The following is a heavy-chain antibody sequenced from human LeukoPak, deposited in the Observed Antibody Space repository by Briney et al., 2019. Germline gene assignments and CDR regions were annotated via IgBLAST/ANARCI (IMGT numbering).Heavy chain of an antibody. V-gene: IGHV1-69*04. CDR2: IIPILGIA. CDR1: GGTFSSYA. Sequence: SVKVSCKASGGTFSSYAISWVRQAPGQGLEWMGRIIPILGIANYAQKFQGRVTITADKSTSTAYMELSSLRSEDTAVYYCAREGWPSYYYYGMDVWGQGTTVTVSS. J-gene: IGHJ6*02. CDR3: AREGWPSYYYYGMDV.